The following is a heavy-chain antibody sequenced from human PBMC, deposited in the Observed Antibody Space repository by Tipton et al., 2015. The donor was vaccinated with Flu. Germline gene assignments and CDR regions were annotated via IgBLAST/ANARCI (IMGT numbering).Heavy chain of an antibody. Sequence: LSCTVSGGSISSYYWSMIRQPPGKVLEWIGYFYYSGSTNYNPSLKSRVTISVDTSKNQFSLKLSSVTAADTAVYYCARERYYYDSSGYYGPRRTYYYYGMDVWGQGTTVTVSS. CDR2: FYYSGST. J-gene: IGHJ6*02. CDR3: ARERYYYDSSGYYGPRRTYYYYGMDV. D-gene: IGHD3-22*01. CDR1: GGSISSYY. V-gene: IGHV4-59*01.